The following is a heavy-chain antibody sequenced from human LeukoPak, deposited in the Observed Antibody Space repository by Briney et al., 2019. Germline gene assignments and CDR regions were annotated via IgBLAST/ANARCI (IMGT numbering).Heavy chain of an antibody. Sequence: GGSLRLSCAASGFTFTSFAMSWVRQAPGKGLEWVSTISRSGVATYYANSVKGRFTISRDNSENTIYLQMNSLRTEDTAVYYCAKTYGSGSIDYWGQGTLVTVSS. D-gene: IGHD3-10*01. J-gene: IGHJ4*02. CDR2: ISRSGVAT. V-gene: IGHV3-23*01. CDR1: GFTFTSFA. CDR3: AKTYGSGSIDY.